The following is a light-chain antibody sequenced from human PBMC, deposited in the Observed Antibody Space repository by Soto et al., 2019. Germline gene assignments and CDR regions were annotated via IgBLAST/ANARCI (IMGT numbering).Light chain of an antibody. V-gene: IGKV1-27*01. CDR2: AAS. Sequence: DIQMTQSPSSLSASVGDRVTITCRASQGIGKSLAWFQQRPGKAPKLLIHAASTLYSGVPSRFSGSGSGTDFTLTISSLQPGDFAVYYCQKYNFAPFTFGPGTRVDIK. CDR1: QGIGKS. CDR3: QKYNFAPFT. J-gene: IGKJ3*01.